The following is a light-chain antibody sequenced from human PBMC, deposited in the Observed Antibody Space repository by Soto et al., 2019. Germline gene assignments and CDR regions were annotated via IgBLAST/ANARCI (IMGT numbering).Light chain of an antibody. CDR2: AAS. V-gene: IGKV1-39*01. J-gene: IGKJ1*01. CDR3: QQSYSAPWT. Sequence: DIQMTQSPSSLSASVGDRVTITCRTSQSITSYLNWYQQKPGKAPNLLIYAASSLQRGVPSRFSGSGSGTDFSLTISSLQPEDFATYYCQQSYSAPWTFGQGTKVEIK. CDR1: QSITSY.